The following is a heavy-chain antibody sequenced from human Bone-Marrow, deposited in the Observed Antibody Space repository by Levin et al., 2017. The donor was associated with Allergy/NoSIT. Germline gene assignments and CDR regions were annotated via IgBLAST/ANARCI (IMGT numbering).Heavy chain of an antibody. D-gene: IGHD3-16*01. CDR3: TKGGGISGYYYLDA. Sequence: GASVKVSCSTSGFSFEDYAMHWVRQAPGKGLEWVSLISWDGGRAYYGDSVKGRFTVSRDNSRRSLFLQMNSLRAEDTAVYYCTKGGGISGYYYLDAWGKGTTVTVSS. CDR2: ISWDGGRA. CDR1: GFSFEDYA. J-gene: IGHJ6*03. V-gene: IGHV3-43D*04.